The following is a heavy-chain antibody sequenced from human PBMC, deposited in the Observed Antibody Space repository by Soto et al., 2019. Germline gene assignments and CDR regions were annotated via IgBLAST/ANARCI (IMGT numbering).Heavy chain of an antibody. V-gene: IGHV4-31*03. Sequence: QVHLQESGPGLVKPSQTLSLTCTVSGGSISSGGYFWSWIRQHPGKGLEWLGYIYHSGSTYYNPSLKSRASISVDTSKNHFSLKLTSVTAADTAVYDCASGAVAGFDYWGQGILVTVSS. CDR3: ASGAVAGFDY. CDR2: IYHSGST. CDR1: GGSISSGGYF. D-gene: IGHD6-19*01. J-gene: IGHJ4*02.